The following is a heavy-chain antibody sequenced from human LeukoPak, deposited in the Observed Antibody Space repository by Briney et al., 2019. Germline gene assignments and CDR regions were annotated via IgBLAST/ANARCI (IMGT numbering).Heavy chain of an antibody. CDR3: ARTLADYGGNSYYFDL. D-gene: IGHD4-23*01. J-gene: IGHJ4*02. Sequence: ASVKVSCKASGYTFTGYYIHWVRQAPGQGLEWMGWINPDSGGTNYAQIFQGRVTMTRDTSISTAYMELNRLRSDYTAVYYCARTLADYGGNSYYFDLWGQGTLVTVSS. CDR2: INPDSGGT. V-gene: IGHV1-2*02. CDR1: GYTFTGYY.